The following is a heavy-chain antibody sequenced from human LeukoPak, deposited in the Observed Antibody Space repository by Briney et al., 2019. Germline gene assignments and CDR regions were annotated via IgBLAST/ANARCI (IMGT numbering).Heavy chain of an antibody. CDR1: GFSLTANGMC. Sequence: SGPALVKPXQTLTLTCTFSGFSLTANGMCVNWIRQPPGKALEWLARIDWDDDTYYSTSLKTRLTISKDTSKNQVVLTMTNMDPVDTATYYCARMRIVAATRSHLDSWGQGTLVTVSS. J-gene: IGHJ4*02. CDR3: ARMRIVAATRSHLDS. V-gene: IGHV2-70*11. CDR2: IDWDDDT. D-gene: IGHD1-26*01.